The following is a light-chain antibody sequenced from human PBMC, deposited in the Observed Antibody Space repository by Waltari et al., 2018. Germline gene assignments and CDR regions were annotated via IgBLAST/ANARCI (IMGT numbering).Light chain of an antibody. CDR2: WAS. J-gene: IGKJ4*01. Sequence: IVMTQSPDSLAVSLGARATITSKSSQSVLYSSTNQNFLAWYQQKSGQPPKLLIYWASTRESGVPDRFSGSGSGTDFTLTISSLQAEDVAVYYCQQYYITPLTFGGGTKVEIK. CDR3: QQYYITPLT. V-gene: IGKV4-1*01. CDR1: QSVLYSSTNQNF.